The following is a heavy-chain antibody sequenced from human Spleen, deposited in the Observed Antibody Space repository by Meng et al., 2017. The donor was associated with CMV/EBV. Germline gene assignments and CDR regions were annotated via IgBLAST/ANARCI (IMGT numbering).Heavy chain of an antibody. D-gene: IGHD2-2*01. J-gene: IGHJ4*02. CDR3: ARGLYPYYFDY. V-gene: IGHV4-34*01. CDR2: INDGGRK. CDR1: GGSVSGYY. Sequence: RRWAVDGGSVSGYYWTWVSKGPGKGLEWIGEINDGGRKNYKRSLESRVTISVDTSKNQFSLILNSLTAADTAVYYWARGLYPYYFDYWGRGTLVTVSS.